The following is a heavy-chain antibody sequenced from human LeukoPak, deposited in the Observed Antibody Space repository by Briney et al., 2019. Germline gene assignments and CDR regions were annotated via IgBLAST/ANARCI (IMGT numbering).Heavy chain of an antibody. J-gene: IGHJ3*02. V-gene: IGHV3-66*01. CDR3: ARDVGITVPQEWPFDI. D-gene: IGHD3-3*01. CDR1: GFTVSSNY. Sequence: GGSLRLSCAASGFTVSSNYMSWVRQAPGKGLEWVSVIYSGGSTYYADSVKGRFTISRDNSKNTLYLQMNSLRAEDTAVYYCARDVGITVPQEWPFDIWGQGTMVTVSS. CDR2: IYSGGST.